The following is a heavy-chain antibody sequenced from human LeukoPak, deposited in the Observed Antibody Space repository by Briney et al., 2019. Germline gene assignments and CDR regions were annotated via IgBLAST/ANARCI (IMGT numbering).Heavy chain of an antibody. CDR3: ARAGDILYYYYESSGYDHDAFDI. CDR1: GYTFTSYY. D-gene: IGHD3-22*01. J-gene: IGHJ3*02. Sequence: ASVKVSCKASGYTFTSYYMHWVRQAAGQGLEWMGIINPSGGSTSYAQKFQGRVTMTRDTSTSTVYMELSSLRSEDTAVYYCARAGDILYYYYESSGYDHDAFDIWGQGTMVTVSS. CDR2: INPSGGST. V-gene: IGHV1-46*01.